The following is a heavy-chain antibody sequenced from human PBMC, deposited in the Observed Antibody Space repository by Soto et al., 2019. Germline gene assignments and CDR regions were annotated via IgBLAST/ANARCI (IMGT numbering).Heavy chain of an antibody. CDR1: GGSFSGYY. V-gene: IGHV4-34*01. Sequence: SETLSLTCAVYGGSFSGYYWSWIRQPPGEGLEWIGEINHSGSTNYNPSLKSRVTISVDTSKNQFSLKLSSVTAADTAVYYCAGGDIVVVPAADNNWNYVPFDYWGQGTLVTVSS. J-gene: IGHJ4*02. CDR3: AGGDIVVVPAADNNWNYVPFDY. CDR2: INHSGST. D-gene: IGHD2-2*01.